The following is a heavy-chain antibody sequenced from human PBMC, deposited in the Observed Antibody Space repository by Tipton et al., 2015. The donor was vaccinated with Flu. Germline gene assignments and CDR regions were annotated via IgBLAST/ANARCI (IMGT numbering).Heavy chain of an antibody. V-gene: IGHV3-23*01. CDR1: GFTFSSYA. CDR2: ISGSGGST. CDR3: AKDHCSSTSCYTNY. Sequence: SLRLSCAASGFTFSSYAMSWVRQAPGKGLEWVSAISGSGGSTYYADSVKGRFTISRDNSKNTLYLQMNSLRAEDTAVYYCAKDHCSSTSCYTNYWGQGTLVTVSS. D-gene: IGHD2-2*02. J-gene: IGHJ4*02.